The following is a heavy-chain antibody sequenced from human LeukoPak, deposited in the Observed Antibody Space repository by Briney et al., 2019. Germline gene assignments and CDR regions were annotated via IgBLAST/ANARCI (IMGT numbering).Heavy chain of an antibody. CDR2: IKQDGSEK. Sequence: PGGSLRLSCAASGFTFSSYWMSWVRQAPGKGLEWMANIKQDGSEKYYVDSVKGRFTISRDNAKNSLYLQMNSLRAEDTAVYYCAREYSSSTGKASDYWGQGTLVTVSS. D-gene: IGHD6-6*01. CDR1: GFTFSSYW. CDR3: AREYSSSTGKASDY. V-gene: IGHV3-7*01. J-gene: IGHJ4*02.